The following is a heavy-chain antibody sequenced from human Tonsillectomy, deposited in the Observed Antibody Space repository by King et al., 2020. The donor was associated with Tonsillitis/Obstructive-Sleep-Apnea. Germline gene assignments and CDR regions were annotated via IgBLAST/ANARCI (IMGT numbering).Heavy chain of an antibody. CDR2: INPSGGST. V-gene: IGHV1-46*01. CDR3: ARRALSNYYFYYMDV. J-gene: IGHJ6*03. Sequence: QLVQSGAEVKKPGASVKVSCEASGYTFTNYYVHWVRQAPGHGLEWMGLINPSGGSTSYAQKFQGRVTMTRDTSTSTVYMELSSLRSEDTAVYYCARRALSNYYFYYMDVWGKGTTVTVSS. CDR1: GYTFTNYY.